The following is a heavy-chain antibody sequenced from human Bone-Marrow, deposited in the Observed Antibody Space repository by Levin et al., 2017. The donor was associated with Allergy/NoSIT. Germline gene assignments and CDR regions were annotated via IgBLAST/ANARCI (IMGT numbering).Heavy chain of an antibody. D-gene: IGHD4-17*01. Sequence: AASVKVSCKVSGYTLTELSMHWVRLAPGKGLQWMGSFDPEDDKTIFAQSFQGRVAMTADISIDIVYMELSSLRSDDTAVYYCATELYGDNNFDFWGQGTLVTVSS. V-gene: IGHV1-24*01. CDR1: GYTLTELS. J-gene: IGHJ4*02. CDR3: ATELYGDNNFDF. CDR2: FDPEDDKT.